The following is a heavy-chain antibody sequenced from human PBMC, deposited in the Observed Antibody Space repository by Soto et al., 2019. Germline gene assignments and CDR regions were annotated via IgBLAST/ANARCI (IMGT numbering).Heavy chain of an antibody. CDR3: ARGPFRRHWFDP. V-gene: IGHV1-8*01. Sequence: QVQLVQSGAEVKKPGASVKVSCKASGYTFTNYDIHWVRQATGQVLEWMGWMNPDSVKTGQSKQLQGRVTMPRDSLIRTAYIELRSLRSESTVRYCFARGPFRRHWFDPLGQGPLVTVSS. CDR2: MNPDSVKT. J-gene: IGHJ5*02. CDR1: GYTFTNYD.